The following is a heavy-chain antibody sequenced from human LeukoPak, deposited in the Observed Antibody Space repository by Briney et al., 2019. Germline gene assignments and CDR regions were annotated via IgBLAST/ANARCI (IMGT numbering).Heavy chain of an antibody. V-gene: IGHV3-11*05. Sequence: AGALRLSCATPGFTFSDYYMSWIRQAPGKGLEWVSYISSSSTNTKYADSVKGRFTIFRDNAKNALFLQMNSLRAEDTAVYYCARAGGGSASYFAYWGQGALVTVPS. CDR1: GFTFSDYY. CDR3: ARAGGGSASYFAY. D-gene: IGHD6-19*01. J-gene: IGHJ4*02. CDR2: ISSSSTNT.